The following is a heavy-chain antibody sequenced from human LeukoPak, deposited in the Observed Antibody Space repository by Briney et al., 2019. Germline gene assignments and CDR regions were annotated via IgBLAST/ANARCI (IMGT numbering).Heavy chain of an antibody. V-gene: IGHV4-34*01. CDR2: INHSGST. CDR1: GVSFSGYY. J-gene: IGHJ5*02. CDR3: ARDSHYYDSSGYAPFDP. D-gene: IGHD3-22*01. Sequence: SETLSLTCAVYGVSFSGYYWSWIRQPPGKGLEWIGEINHSGSTYYYASLERRGTISVDPSKNHFSLKLSSVTAADTAVYYCARDSHYYDSSGYAPFDPWGQGTLVTVSS.